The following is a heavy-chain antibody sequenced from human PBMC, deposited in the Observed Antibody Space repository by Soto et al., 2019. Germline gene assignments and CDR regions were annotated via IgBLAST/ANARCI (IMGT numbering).Heavy chain of an antibody. CDR1: GFRFSDYS. Sequence: EVHLVESGGRLVQPGGSLRLSCAASGFRFSDYSMNWVRQAPGRGLEWVSYISSSSFTIPYADSVEGRFAISRDNAKNQLYLQMNSLRAEDTAVYYCARDYNDFWSGHLDYWGQGALVTVSS. CDR3: ARDYNDFWSGHLDY. D-gene: IGHD3-3*01. CDR2: ISSSSFTI. V-gene: IGHV3-48*01. J-gene: IGHJ4*02.